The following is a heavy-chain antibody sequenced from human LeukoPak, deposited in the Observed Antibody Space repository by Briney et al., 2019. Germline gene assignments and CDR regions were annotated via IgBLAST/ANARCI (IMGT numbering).Heavy chain of an antibody. Sequence: PSETLSLTCTVSGGSISSSSYYWGWIRQPPGKGLEWIGSIYYSGSTYYNPSLKSRVTISVDTSKNQFSLKLSSVTAADTAVYYCARVIAVADHDAFDIWGQGTMVTVSS. CDR2: IYYSGST. CDR1: GGSISSSSYY. CDR3: ARVIAVADHDAFDI. V-gene: IGHV4-39*07. J-gene: IGHJ3*02. D-gene: IGHD6-19*01.